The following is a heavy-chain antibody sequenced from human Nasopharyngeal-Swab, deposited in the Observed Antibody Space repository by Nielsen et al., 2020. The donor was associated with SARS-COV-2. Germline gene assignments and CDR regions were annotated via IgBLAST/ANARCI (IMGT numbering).Heavy chain of an antibody. CDR3: ATVYGDYPLSGLRY. J-gene: IGHJ4*02. CDR1: GYTLTELS. CDR2: FDPEDDET. Sequence: ASVKVSCKVSGYTLTELSMHWVRQAPGKGLEWMGGFDPEDDETIYAQKFHGRVTMTEDTSTDTAYMELSSLRSEDTAVYYCATVYGDYPLSGLRYWGQGTLVTVSS. D-gene: IGHD4-17*01. V-gene: IGHV1-24*01.